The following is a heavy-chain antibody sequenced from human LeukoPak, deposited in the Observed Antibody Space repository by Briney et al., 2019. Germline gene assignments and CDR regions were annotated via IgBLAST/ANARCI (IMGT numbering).Heavy chain of an antibody. CDR2: INSDGSST. CDR3: ARRDNYDY. CDR1: GFTLSGNW. D-gene: IGHD2-15*01. J-gene: IGHJ4*02. V-gene: IGHV3-74*01. Sequence: QPGGSLRLSCAASGFTLSGNWMHWVRQAPGKGLVWVSRINSDGSSTSYADSVEGRFIISRDNAKNTLYLQMNSLRAEDTAVYYCARRDNYDYWGQGTLVTVSS.